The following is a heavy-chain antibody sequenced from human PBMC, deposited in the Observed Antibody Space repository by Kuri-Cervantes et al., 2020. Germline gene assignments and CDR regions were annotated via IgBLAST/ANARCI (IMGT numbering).Heavy chain of an antibody. CDR1: GFTFSSYS. CDR3: ARVSATFSTTNDY. Sequence: GGSLRLSCAASGFTFSSYSMNWVRQAPGKGLEWVSSISSSSSYTYYADSVKGRFTTTRDNAMNPLYLQMNSLRAEDTAVYYCARVSATFSTTNDYWGQGTRVT. CDR2: ISSSSSYT. D-gene: IGHD5/OR15-5a*01. V-gene: IGHV3-21*01. J-gene: IGHJ4*02.